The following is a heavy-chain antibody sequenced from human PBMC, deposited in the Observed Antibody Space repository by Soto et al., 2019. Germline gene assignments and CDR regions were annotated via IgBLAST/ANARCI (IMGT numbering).Heavy chain of an antibody. CDR3: ARITLGYCSGGSCQDWFDP. CDR2: IYYSGST. V-gene: IGHV4-39*01. Sequence: SETLSLTCTVSGGSISSSSYYWGWIRQPPGKGLEWIGSIYYSGSTYYNPSLKSRVTISVDTSKNQFSLKLSSVTAADTAVYYCARITLGYCSGGSCQDWFDPWGQGTLVTVSS. J-gene: IGHJ5*02. D-gene: IGHD2-15*01. CDR1: GGSISSSSYY.